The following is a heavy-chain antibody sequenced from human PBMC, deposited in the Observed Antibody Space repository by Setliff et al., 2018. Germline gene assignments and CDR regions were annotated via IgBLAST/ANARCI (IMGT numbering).Heavy chain of an antibody. J-gene: IGHJ3*02. Sequence: SVKVSCKGSGGTFSNYAINWVRQAPGQGLQWMGRNIPVLGSADYAQTFQGRVTFTADESTRTAYMELSSLTSEDTAVYFCARYFSSDPFDIWGQGTLVTVSS. CDR3: ARYFSSDPFDI. V-gene: IGHV1-69*11. CDR2: NIPVLGSA. CDR1: GGTFSNYA. D-gene: IGHD2-8*01.